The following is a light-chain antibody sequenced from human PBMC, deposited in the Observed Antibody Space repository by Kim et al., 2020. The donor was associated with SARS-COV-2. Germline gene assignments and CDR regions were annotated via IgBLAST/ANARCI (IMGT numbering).Light chain of an antibody. J-gene: IGKJ4*01. CDR2: GAS. Sequence: IVLTQSPGTLSLSPGERATLSCRASHSVKNNYVAWYQQKPGQAPRLLIYGASSRATGIPDRVSGSGSGTDFTLTISRLEPEDFAVYYWQQYGRSLTFGGGTKVDIK. V-gene: IGKV3-20*01. CDR1: HSVKNNY. CDR3: QQYGRSLT.